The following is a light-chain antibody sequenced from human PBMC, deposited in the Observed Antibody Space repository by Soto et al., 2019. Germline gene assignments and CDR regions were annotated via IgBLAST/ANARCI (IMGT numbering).Light chain of an antibody. CDR2: EVN. Sequence: QSALTQPPSASGSPGQSVTISCTGTSSDVGAYNYVSWYQQYPGKVPKLMVYEVNKRPSGVPDRFSGSKSGNTASLTVSGLQVEDEADYYCTSYAGGNNVFGTGTKLTVL. CDR1: SSDVGAYNY. J-gene: IGLJ1*01. V-gene: IGLV2-8*01. CDR3: TSYAGGNNV.